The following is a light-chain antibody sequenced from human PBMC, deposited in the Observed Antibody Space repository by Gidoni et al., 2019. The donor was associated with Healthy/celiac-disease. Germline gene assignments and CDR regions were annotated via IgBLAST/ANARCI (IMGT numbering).Light chain of an antibody. CDR2: DNN. V-gene: IGLV1-51*01. CDR1: SSNIGNNY. CDR3: GTWDSSLSAYV. Sequence: QSVLSQTPSMSAAPGQKVTISCSGSSSNIGNNYVSRYQQLPGTAPKLLIYDNNKRPSGIPDRFSGSKSGTSATLGITGLQTGDEADYYCGTWDSSLSAYVFGTGTKVTVL. J-gene: IGLJ1*01.